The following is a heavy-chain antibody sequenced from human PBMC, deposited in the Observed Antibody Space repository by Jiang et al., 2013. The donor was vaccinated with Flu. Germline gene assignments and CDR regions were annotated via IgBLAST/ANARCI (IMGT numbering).Heavy chain of an antibody. Sequence: LVESGGVVVQPGGSLRLSCAASGFTFDDYAMHWVRQAPGKGLEWVSLISWDGGSTYYADSVKGRFTISRDNSKNSLYLQMNSLRAEDTALYYCAKGYDSSGYYDGWGQGTLVTVSS. CDR3: AKGYDSSGYYDG. CDR1: GFTFDDYA. J-gene: IGHJ4*02. CDR2: ISWDGGST. D-gene: IGHD3-22*01. V-gene: IGHV3-43D*04.